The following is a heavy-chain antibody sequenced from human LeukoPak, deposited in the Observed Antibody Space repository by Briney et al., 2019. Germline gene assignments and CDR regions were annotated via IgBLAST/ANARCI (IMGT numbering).Heavy chain of an antibody. V-gene: IGHV3-7*04. Sequence: GGSLRLSCAASGFTVSRNYMSWVRQAPGKGLEWVANMKHDGSEKSYVDSVKGRFTISRDDAKNSLYLQMNSLRAEDTALYYCARSPYSGSYGPFDYWGQGTLVTVSS. CDR3: ARSPYSGSYGPFDY. CDR1: GFTVSRNY. J-gene: IGHJ4*02. CDR2: MKHDGSEK. D-gene: IGHD1-26*01.